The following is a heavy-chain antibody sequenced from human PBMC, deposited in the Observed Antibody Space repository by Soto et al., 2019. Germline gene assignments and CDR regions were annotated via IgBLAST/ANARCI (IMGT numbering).Heavy chain of an antibody. CDR1: GGSISSSSYY. CDR2: IYYSGST. D-gene: IGHD3-3*02. V-gene: IGHV4-39*01. J-gene: IGHJ5*02. Sequence: SETLSLTCTVSGGSISSSSYYWGWIRQPPGKGLEWIGSIYYSGSTYYNPSLKSRVTISVDTSKNQFSLKLSSVTAADTAVYYCARHLLRAQHFWHAHQYNWFDPWGQGTLVTVSS. CDR3: ARHLLRAQHFWHAHQYNWFDP.